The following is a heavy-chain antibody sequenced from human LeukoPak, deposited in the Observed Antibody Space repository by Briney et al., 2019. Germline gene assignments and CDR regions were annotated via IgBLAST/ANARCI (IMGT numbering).Heavy chain of an antibody. CDR1: GGSISSSSYY. Sequence: SETLSLTCTVSGGSISSSSYYWGWIRQPAGKGLEWIGRIYTSGSTNYNPSLKSRVTISVDTSKNQFSLKLSSVTAADTAVYYCARVSRYGTFDYWGQGTLVTVSS. CDR3: ARVSRYGTFDY. D-gene: IGHD2-2*01. V-gene: IGHV4-61*02. J-gene: IGHJ4*02. CDR2: IYTSGST.